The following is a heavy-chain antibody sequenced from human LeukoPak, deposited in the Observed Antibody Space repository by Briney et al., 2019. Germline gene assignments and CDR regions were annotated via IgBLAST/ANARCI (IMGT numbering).Heavy chain of an antibody. V-gene: IGHV4-39*01. Sequence: SETLSLTCTVSSGSISSSSSYYWGWIRQPPGKGLEWIGSIYYSGKTYYNPSLKSRVTISVDTSKNQFSLKLSSVTAADTAVYYCARHLKGYCSNGVCSDALEIWGQGTMVTVSS. CDR3: ARHLKGYCSNGVCSDALEI. CDR2: IYYSGKT. CDR1: SGSISSSSSYY. D-gene: IGHD2-8*01. J-gene: IGHJ3*02.